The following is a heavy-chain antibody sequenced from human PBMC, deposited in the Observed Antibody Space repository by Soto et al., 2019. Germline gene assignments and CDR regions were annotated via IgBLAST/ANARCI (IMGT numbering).Heavy chain of an antibody. CDR3: ARAGGVDDAFDI. CDR2: INSYNGYT. V-gene: IGHV1-18*01. CDR1: GDTFPSPG. J-gene: IGHJ3*02. D-gene: IGHD2-8*02. Sequence: QVQLVQSGAEVKKPGASVKVSCKASGDTFPSPGISWVRQAPGQGLEWMGWINSYNGYTHYAQKLQGRVTMTTDTSTSTAYMDLRSLRSDDTAVYYCARAGGVDDAFDIWGQGTMVTVSS.